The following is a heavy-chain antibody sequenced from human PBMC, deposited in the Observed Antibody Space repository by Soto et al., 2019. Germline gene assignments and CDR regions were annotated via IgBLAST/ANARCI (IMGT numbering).Heavy chain of an antibody. V-gene: IGHV1-69*01. CDR2: IIPIFGTA. Sequence: QVQLVQSGAEVKKPGSSVKVSCKASGGTFSSYAISWVRQAPGQGLEWMGGIIPIFGTANYAQKFQGRVTITADESTSTAYMELSSLRSEDTAVYYCARRNDFWSGYYLKTREYYYYYYGMDVWGQGTTVTVSS. CDR3: ARRNDFWSGYYLKTREYYYYYYGMDV. CDR1: GGTFSSYA. D-gene: IGHD3-3*01. J-gene: IGHJ6*02.